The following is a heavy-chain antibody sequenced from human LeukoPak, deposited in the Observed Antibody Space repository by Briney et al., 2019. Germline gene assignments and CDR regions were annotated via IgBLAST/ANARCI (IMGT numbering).Heavy chain of an antibody. J-gene: IGHJ6*03. CDR3: GRGGSPWLNYYYMDV. CDR1: GGSISSHY. CDR2: IYYSGST. Sequence: SETLSLTCTVSGGSISSHYWSWIRQPPGKGLEWIGYIYYSGSTNYNPSLKSRVTISVDTSKNQFSLKLSSVTAADTAVYYCGRGGSPWLNYYYMDVWGKGPRSPSP. V-gene: IGHV4-59*11. D-gene: IGHD6-13*01.